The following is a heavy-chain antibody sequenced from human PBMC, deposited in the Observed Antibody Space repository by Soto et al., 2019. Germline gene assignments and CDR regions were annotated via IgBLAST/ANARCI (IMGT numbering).Heavy chain of an antibody. J-gene: IGHJ6*02. D-gene: IGHD2-21*02. CDR1: GFSLSTSGVG. V-gene: IGHV2-70*01. CDR2: IDWDDDK. CDR3: ARIHGGNSEKIYYYYGMDV. Sequence: SGPTLVNPTQTLTLACTFSGFSLSTSGVGVGRIRQPPGKALEWLALIDWDDDKYYSTSLKTRLTISKDTSKNQVVLTMTNMDPVDTATYYCARIHGGNSEKIYYYYGMDVWGQGTTVTVSS.